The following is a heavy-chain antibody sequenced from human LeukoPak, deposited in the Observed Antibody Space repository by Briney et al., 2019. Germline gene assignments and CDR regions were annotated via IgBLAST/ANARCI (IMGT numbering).Heavy chain of an antibody. D-gene: IGHD6-13*01. V-gene: IGHV3-53*01. CDR3: ARGYSSSWYGFGYFDL. CDR1: GFTFTTYA. CDR2: IYSGGST. J-gene: IGHJ2*01. Sequence: GGSLRLSCAASGFTFTTYAMSWVRQAPGKGLEWVSVIYSGGSTYYADSVKGRFTISRDNSKNTLYLQMNSLRAEDTAVYYCARGYSSSWYGFGYFDLWGRGTLVTVSS.